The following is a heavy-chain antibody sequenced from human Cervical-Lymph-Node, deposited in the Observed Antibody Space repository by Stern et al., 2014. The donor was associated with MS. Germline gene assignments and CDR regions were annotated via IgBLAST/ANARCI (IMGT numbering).Heavy chain of an antibody. CDR1: GGSISSDY. D-gene: IGHD6-13*01. CDR2: CYNSGNT. V-gene: IGHV4-59*01. CDR3: ARGISSSRYAYGMDV. Sequence: VQLEESGPELVKPSETLSLTCSVSGGSISSDYWNWIRQPPGKGLEWIGFCYNSGNTKYNPSLSSRVTISIDTSKNQLFLKVTSVTAADTAVYYCARGISSSRYAYGMDVWGQGTTVTVSS. J-gene: IGHJ6*02.